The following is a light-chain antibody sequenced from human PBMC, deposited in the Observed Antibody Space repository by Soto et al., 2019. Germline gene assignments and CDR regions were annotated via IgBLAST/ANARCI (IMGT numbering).Light chain of an antibody. CDR1: QSISSW. J-gene: IGKJ1*01. V-gene: IGKV1-5*01. CDR3: QQYKSYSPVT. Sequence: DIQMTQSPSTLSASVGDRVTITCRASQSISSWLAWYQQKPGKAPKLLIYDASSLESGVPARFSGSGSGTEFTLTISSLHPDDFATYYCQQYKSYSPVTFGQGTKVEIK. CDR2: DAS.